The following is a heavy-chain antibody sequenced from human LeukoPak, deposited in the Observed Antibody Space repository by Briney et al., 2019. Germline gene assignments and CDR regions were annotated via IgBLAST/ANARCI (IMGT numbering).Heavy chain of an antibody. CDR1: GFTFSTYW. D-gene: IGHD3-10*01. CDR2: IKTDGSEK. CDR3: ARDWNGSGSPNDF. J-gene: IGHJ4*02. V-gene: IGHV3-7*01. Sequence: GGSLRLSCAASGFTFSTYWMSWVRQAPGKGLEWVANIKTDGSEKYYVDSVKGRFTISRDNAKNSLYLQMNSLRAEDTAVYYCARDWNGSGSPNDFWGQRTLVTVSS.